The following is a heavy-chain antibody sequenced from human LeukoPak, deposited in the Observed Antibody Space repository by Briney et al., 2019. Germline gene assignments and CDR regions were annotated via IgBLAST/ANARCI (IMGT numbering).Heavy chain of an antibody. Sequence: MAGESLKISCKVSGYSFPSYWITWVRQVPGKGLEWMGRIAPSDSYTNYNPSFEGHVTVSVEKSITTVYLQWSSLKASDTAMYYCVRQPPGVYDTTQNWFDPWGQGTLVTVSS. CDR3: VRQPPGVYDTTQNWFDP. J-gene: IGHJ5*02. D-gene: IGHD3-22*01. V-gene: IGHV5-10-1*01. CDR1: GYSFPSYW. CDR2: IAPSDSYT.